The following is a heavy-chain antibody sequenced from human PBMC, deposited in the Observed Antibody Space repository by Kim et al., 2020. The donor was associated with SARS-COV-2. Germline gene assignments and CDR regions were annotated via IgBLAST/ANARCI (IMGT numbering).Heavy chain of an antibody. D-gene: IGHD6-13*01. J-gene: IGHJ4*02. V-gene: IGHV3-23*01. Sequence: SNAHTVKGGCTIPRDNSKNTLYLQMNSLRAEDTAVYYCAKDGLQLVTFDYWGQGTLVTVSS. CDR3: AKDGLQLVTFDY.